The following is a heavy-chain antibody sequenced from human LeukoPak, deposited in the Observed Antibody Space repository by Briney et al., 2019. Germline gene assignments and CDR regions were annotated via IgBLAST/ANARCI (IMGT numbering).Heavy chain of an antibody. Sequence: SETLSLTCAVSGGSISSGGYSWSWIRQPPGKGLEWIGEINHSGSTNYNPSLKSRVTISVDTSKNQFSLKLSSVTAADTAVYYCARERYSSVYFDHWGQGTLVTVSP. D-gene: IGHD5-18*01. J-gene: IGHJ4*02. V-gene: IGHV4-30-2*01. CDR1: GGSISSGGYS. CDR3: ARERYSSVYFDH. CDR2: INHSGST.